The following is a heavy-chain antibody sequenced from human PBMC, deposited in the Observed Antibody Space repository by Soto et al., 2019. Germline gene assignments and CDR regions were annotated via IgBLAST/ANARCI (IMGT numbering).Heavy chain of an antibody. CDR2: IKQDGSEK. D-gene: IGHD6-19*01. V-gene: IGHV3-7*01. CDR3: ARDADASGWHHSGMDV. Sequence: GGSLRLSCAASGFSLSSYWMNWVRKAPGKGLEWVANIKQDGSEKYYVDSVKGRFFISRDNAKNSLYLQVNSLRAEDTAVYYCARDADASGWHHSGMDVWGQVAMVTVSS. CDR1: GFSLSSYW. J-gene: IGHJ6*02.